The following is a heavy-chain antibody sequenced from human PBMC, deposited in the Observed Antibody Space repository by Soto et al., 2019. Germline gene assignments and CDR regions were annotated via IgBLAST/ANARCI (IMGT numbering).Heavy chain of an antibody. CDR3: ARSPTSIVVVPAAAGWFDP. CDR2: IVVGSGNT. V-gene: IGHV1-58*01. CDR1: GFTFTSSA. J-gene: IGHJ5*02. Sequence: SVKVSCKASGFTFTSSAVQWVRQARGQRLEWMGWIVVGSGNTSYAQKFQDRVTMTRNTSISTAYMELSSLRSEDTAVYYCARSPTSIVVVPAAAGWFDPWGQGTLVTVSS. D-gene: IGHD2-2*01.